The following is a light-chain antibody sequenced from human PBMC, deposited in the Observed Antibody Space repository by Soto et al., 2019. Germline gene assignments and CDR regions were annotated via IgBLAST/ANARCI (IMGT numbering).Light chain of an antibody. J-gene: IGKJ5*01. CDR2: DAS. Sequence: EIVLTQSPATLSLSPGERVALSCRASQSVGSHLAWYQQKPGQAPRLLIYDASSRATGIPARFSGSGPGTDVTLTIRRLESEYFAVYYCQHRTNWPPVTFGKGTRL. CDR1: QSVGSH. V-gene: IGKV3-11*01. CDR3: QHRTNWPPVT.